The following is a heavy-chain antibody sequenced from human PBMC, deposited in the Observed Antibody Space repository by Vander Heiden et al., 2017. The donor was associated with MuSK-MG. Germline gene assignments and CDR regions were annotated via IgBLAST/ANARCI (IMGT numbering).Heavy chain of an antibody. CDR3: ARDRAEYCDY. J-gene: IGHJ4*02. V-gene: IGHV3-33*01. CDR1: GFTLRSYA. Sequence: QVHLVESGGGLVQPGRSLRLPCAAPGFTLRSYALHWARQAPGKGLERVAIIWHDGVNKYYADSVKGRFTISRDNSKNTLYLQMSSLRAEDTAVYYCARDRAEYCDYWGQGTLVTVSS. CDR2: IWHDGVNK. D-gene: IGHD2-15*01.